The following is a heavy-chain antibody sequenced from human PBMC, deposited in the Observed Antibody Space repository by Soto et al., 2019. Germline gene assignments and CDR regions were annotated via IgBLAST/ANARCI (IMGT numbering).Heavy chain of an antibody. Sequence: QMQLVQSGPEVKKPGTSVKVSCKASGFTFTSSAMQWVRQTRGQRLEWIGWVVVDSDNTNYAQKFQERVTITRDISTATVYMELGSLTSEDTAVYYCAADPTYIYGFGGWFDPWGQGTLVTVSS. CDR1: GFTFTSSA. CDR3: AADPTYIYGFGGWFDP. J-gene: IGHJ5*02. CDR2: VVVDSDNT. V-gene: IGHV1-58*02. D-gene: IGHD5-18*01.